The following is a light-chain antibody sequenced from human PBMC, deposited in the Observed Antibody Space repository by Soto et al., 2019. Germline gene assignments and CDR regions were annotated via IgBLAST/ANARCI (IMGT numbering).Light chain of an antibody. J-gene: IGKJ1*01. CDR3: QQTDSFPRT. V-gene: IGKV1-39*01. Sequence: DIQMTQSPSSLSASVGDRVTIACRASQTISMYLNWYQHKPGKAPKLLIYAASSLQTGVPSRFSGSRSGTDFALTISSLQRDDFATYYCQQTDSFPRTFGQGTKVEMK. CDR2: AAS. CDR1: QTISMY.